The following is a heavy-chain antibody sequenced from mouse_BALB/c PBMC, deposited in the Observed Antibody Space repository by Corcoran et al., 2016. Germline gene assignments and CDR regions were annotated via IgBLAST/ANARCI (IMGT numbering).Heavy chain of an antibody. Sequence: QVTLKESGPGILPPSQTLSLTCSFSGLSLSTPGMGVSWIRQPSGKGLEWLAHSYWEDDKRYNPSLKSRLTSSKDNSRNQVFLKITSVDTADTATYYCARSYDYDYFDYWGQGTTLTVSS. CDR1: GLSLSTPGMG. V-gene: IGHV8-12*01. J-gene: IGHJ2*01. D-gene: IGHD2-4*01. CDR2: SYWEDDK. CDR3: ARSYDYDYFDY.